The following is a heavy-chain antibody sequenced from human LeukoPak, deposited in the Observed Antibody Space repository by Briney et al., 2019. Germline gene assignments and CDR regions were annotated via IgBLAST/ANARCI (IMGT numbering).Heavy chain of an antibody. V-gene: IGHV4-34*01. J-gene: IGHJ4*02. Sequence: SETLSLTCAVYGGSFNGYYWSWIRQPPGKGLDWIGEINHSGSTNYNPSLKSRVTISVDTSKNQFSLKLSSVTAADTAVYYCARVYSRSRYDFWSGYLFDYWGQGTLVTVSS. CDR2: INHSGST. CDR3: ARVYSRSRYDFWSGYLFDY. CDR1: GGSFNGYY. D-gene: IGHD3-3*01.